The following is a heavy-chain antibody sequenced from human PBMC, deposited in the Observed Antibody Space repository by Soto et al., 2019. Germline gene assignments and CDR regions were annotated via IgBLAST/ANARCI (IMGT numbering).Heavy chain of an antibody. V-gene: IGHV4-38-2*02. Sequence: PSETLSLTCTVSDYSISSGFFWGWIRQPPGKGLEWIGSIFYSGSTNYTPSLKSRATISVDTSKDHFSLKVTSATAADTAVYYCAIVPVDTYMIYWLDPWGQGTLVTVSS. CDR3: AIVPVDTYMIYWLDP. CDR2: IFYSGST. D-gene: IGHD5-18*01. J-gene: IGHJ5*02. CDR1: DYSISSGFF.